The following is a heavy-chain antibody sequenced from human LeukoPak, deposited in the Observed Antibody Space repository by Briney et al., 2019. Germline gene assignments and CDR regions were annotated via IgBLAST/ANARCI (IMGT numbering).Heavy chain of an antibody. D-gene: IGHD5-24*01. CDR1: GFTFDDYA. Sequence: PGGSLGLSCAAYGFTFDDYAMHWVRQAPGKGLEWVSLISWDGGSTYYADSVKGRFTISRDNSKNSLYLQMNSLRAEDTALYYCAKDFGSGDRDGYKHYYYYYMDVWGKGTTVTVSS. V-gene: IGHV3-43D*03. CDR3: AKDFGSGDRDGYKHYYYYYMDV. CDR2: ISWDGGST. J-gene: IGHJ6*03.